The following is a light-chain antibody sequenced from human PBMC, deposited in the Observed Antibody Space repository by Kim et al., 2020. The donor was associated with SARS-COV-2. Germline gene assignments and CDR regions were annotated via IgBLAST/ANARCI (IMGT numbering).Light chain of an antibody. CDR1: SSDVGGYNY. Sequence: QPVLTQPASVSGSPGQSITISCTGTSSDVGGYNYVSWYQQHPGKAPKLMIYDVSNRPSGVSNRFSGSKSGNTASLTISGLQAEDEADYYCSSYTSSSTSYVVGTGTKVTVL. J-gene: IGLJ1*01. CDR2: DVS. CDR3: SSYTSSSTSYV. V-gene: IGLV2-14*03.